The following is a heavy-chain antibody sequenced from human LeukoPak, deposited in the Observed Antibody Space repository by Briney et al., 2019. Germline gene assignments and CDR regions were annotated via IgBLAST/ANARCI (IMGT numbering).Heavy chain of an antibody. Sequence: GESLKISCKGSGYSFTSYWIGWVRQTPGQGLDWIGSIYPGDSDTRYNPSFQGQVTISADRSIKTAYLQWSNLKASDTAIYYCARRGGGSSGGFYFDYWGQGSLVTVSS. CDR1: GYSFTSYW. V-gene: IGHV5-51*01. CDR2: IYPGDSDT. J-gene: IGHJ4*02. CDR3: ARRGGGSSGGFYFDY. D-gene: IGHD2-15*01.